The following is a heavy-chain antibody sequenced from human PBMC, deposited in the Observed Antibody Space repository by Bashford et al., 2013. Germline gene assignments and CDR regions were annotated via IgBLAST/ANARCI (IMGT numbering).Heavy chain of an antibody. Sequence: ASREGTSCKDVLGYTFHPLLTMHWVRQAPGQGLEWMGWLNPYSGDTNYAQKFQGRVTMTRDTSISTAYMHLTSVTAADTAVYFCASCGLRSFDWSWGQGTLVTVSS. CDR2: LNPYSGDT. D-gene: IGHD3-9*01. CDR3: ASCGLRSFDWS. V-gene: IGHV1-2*02. J-gene: IGHJ4*02. CDR1: GYTFHPLLT.